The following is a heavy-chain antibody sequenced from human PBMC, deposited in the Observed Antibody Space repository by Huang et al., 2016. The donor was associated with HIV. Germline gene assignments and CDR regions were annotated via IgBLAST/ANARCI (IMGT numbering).Heavy chain of an antibody. D-gene: IGHD2-21*02. V-gene: IGHV1-69*13. CDR1: GGTFSTNA. J-gene: IGHJ6*03. CDR3: ARQPYCGGDCAHYYYFYMDV. Sequence: QVQLVQSGAEVKRPGASVKVSCRASGGTFSTNAVSWVRQAPGQGLEWMGGISPIVGRTKYAQRFQGKVTITADESSSTVYMELSSLRSDDTAVYYCARQPYCGGDCAHYYYFYMDVWGKGTTVTVSS. CDR2: ISPIVGRT.